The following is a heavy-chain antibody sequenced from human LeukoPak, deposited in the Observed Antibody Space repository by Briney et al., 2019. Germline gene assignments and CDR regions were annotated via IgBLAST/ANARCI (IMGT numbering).Heavy chain of an antibody. Sequence: SVXXXCXASGYTFTSYGXSWVXQAPXQXXXXXXWIXAXNGNTNYAQKLQGRVTMTTDTSTSTAYMELRSLRSDDTAVYYCARDPPPHYYDSSGYPPYYYGMDVWGQGTTVTVSS. J-gene: IGHJ6*02. V-gene: IGHV1-18*01. CDR3: ARDPPPHYYDSSGYPPYYYGMDV. D-gene: IGHD3-22*01. CDR2: IXAXNGNT. CDR1: GYTFTSYG.